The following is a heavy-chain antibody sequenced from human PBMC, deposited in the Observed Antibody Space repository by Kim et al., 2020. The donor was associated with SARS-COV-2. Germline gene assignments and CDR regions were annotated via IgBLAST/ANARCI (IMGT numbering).Heavy chain of an antibody. J-gene: IGHJ6*02. CDR3: AKEQVTTQIYYYGMDV. Sequence: GGSLRLSCAASGFTFSSYGMSWVRQAPGKGLEWVSSISGSGDSTYYADSVRGRATISRDNSKNTLYLQMNTLRAGDTALYYCAKEQVTTQIYYYGMDVWGQGTTVSVSS. V-gene: IGHV3-23*01. CDR2: ISGSGDST. CDR1: GFTFSSYG. D-gene: IGHD1-1*01.